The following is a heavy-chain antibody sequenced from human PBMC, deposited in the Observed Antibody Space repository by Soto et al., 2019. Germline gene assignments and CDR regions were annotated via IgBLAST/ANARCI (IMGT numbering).Heavy chain of an antibody. CDR3: ARGRSSSKSHYYYYMDV. D-gene: IGHD6-13*01. CDR1: GYTFTSYA. CDR2: INAGNGNT. J-gene: IGHJ6*03. Sequence: ASVKVSCKASGYTFTSYAMHWVRQAPGQRLEWMGWINAGNGNTKYSQKFQGRVTITRDTSASTAYMELGSLRSEDTAVYYCARGRSSSKSHYYYYMDVWGKGTTVTVSS. V-gene: IGHV1-3*01.